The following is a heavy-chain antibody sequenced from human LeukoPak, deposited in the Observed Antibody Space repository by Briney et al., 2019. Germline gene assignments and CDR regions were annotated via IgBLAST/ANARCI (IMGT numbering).Heavy chain of an antibody. D-gene: IGHD6-19*01. J-gene: IGHJ4*02. V-gene: IGHV4-31*03. CDR2: IYYNGST. Sequence: SETLSLTCTVSGGSIRSAGYHWPWLRQHPGAGLEWIGYIYYNGSTYYNPSLKSRVTISVDTSSNQFSLRLRSLTAADTAVYYCARDRQWLGSDCWGQGTLVTVSS. CDR1: GGSIRSAGYH. CDR3: ARDRQWLGSDC.